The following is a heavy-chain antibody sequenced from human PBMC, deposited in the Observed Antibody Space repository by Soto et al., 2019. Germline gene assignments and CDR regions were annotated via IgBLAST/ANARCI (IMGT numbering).Heavy chain of an antibody. CDR1: GFTFSSYG. V-gene: IGHV3-33*01. D-gene: IGHD6-13*01. Sequence: GGSLRLSCAASGFTFSSYGMHWVRQAPGKGLEWVAVIWYDGSNKYYADSVKGRFTISRDNSKNTLYLQMNSLRAEDTAVYYCARAAIAAAGNQGTYYFDYWGQGTLVTVSS. CDR2: IWYDGSNK. J-gene: IGHJ4*02. CDR3: ARAAIAAAGNQGTYYFDY.